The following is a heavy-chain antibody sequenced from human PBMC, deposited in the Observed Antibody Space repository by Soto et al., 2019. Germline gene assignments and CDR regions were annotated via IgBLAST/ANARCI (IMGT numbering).Heavy chain of an antibody. V-gene: IGHV1-18*01. CDR1: GYTFISYG. CDR3: ARDGANYYDSSGSGWFDP. J-gene: IGHJ5*02. Sequence: ASVKVSCKASGYTFISYGISWVRQAPGQGPEWMGWISGYNGNTNYVQKLQGRVTMTTDTPTNTAYMELSSLRSEDTAVYYCARDGANYYDSSGSGWFDPWGQGTLVTVSS. D-gene: IGHD3-22*01. CDR2: ISGYNGNT.